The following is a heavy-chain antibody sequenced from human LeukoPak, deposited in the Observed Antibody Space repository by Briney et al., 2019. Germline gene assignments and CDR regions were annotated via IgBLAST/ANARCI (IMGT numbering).Heavy chain of an antibody. D-gene: IGHD4/OR15-4a*01. CDR1: GFTFSSYA. CDR2: ISYDGSNK. Sequence: GGSLRLSCAASGFTFSSYAMHWVRQAPGKGLEWVAVISYDGSNKYYADSVKGRFTISRDNSKNTLYLQMNSLRAEDTAVYYCASETIYYYYMDVWGKGTTVTVSS. CDR3: ASETIYYYYMDV. V-gene: IGHV3-30-3*01. J-gene: IGHJ6*03.